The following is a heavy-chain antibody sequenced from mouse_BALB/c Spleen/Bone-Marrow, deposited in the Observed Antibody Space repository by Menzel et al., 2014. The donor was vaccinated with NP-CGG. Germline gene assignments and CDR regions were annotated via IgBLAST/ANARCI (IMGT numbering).Heavy chain of an antibody. Sequence: EVQLQQSGTVLARPGASVKMSCKASGYTFTSYWMHWVKQRPGQGLDWIGAIYPGNSDTSYNQKFKGKAKLTAVTSTSTAYMELSSLTNEDSAVYYCTRVIYYGYAWFAYWGQGTLVTVSA. V-gene: IGHV1-5*01. CDR2: IYPGNSDT. D-gene: IGHD2-2*01. CDR1: GYTFTSYW. CDR3: TRVIYYGYAWFAY. J-gene: IGHJ3*01.